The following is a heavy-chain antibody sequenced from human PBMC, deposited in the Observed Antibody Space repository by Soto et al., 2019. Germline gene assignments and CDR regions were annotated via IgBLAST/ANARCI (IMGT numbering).Heavy chain of an antibody. CDR3: ARRQGATVHFYYGLDV. CDR1: GYNFTNYW. CDR2: IYPGDSDT. D-gene: IGHD1-26*01. V-gene: IGHV5-51*03. Sequence: GRSLKISCKGSGYNFTNYWIAWVRQMPGKGLEWMGIIYPGDSDTRYSPSFQCQVTISADTSISAAYVQWSSLKASDTAMYYCARRQGATVHFYYGLDVWSQGTRVTVSS. J-gene: IGHJ6*02.